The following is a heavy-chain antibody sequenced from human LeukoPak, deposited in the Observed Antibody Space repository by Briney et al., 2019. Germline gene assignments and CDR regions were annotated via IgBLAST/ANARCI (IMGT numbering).Heavy chain of an antibody. J-gene: IGHJ4*02. D-gene: IGHD3-16*02. V-gene: IGHV4-39*01. CDR3: ANHYIAPCDKRGLDY. CDR2: IDNSGYT. Sequence: SETLSLTCTVSGGSISSSNYYWGWIRQPPGQGLEWIGSIDNSGYTYKNPSVESRVTISVDRSRKQLSLKLSSVTAADTATYYCANHYIAPCDKRGLDYWGQGSLVTVSS. CDR1: GGSISSSNYY.